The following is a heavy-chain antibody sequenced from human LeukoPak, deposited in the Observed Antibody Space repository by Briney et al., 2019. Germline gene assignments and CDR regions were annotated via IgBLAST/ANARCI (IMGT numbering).Heavy chain of an antibody. CDR1: GGAVSSGSYY. J-gene: IGHJ5*02. V-gene: IGHV4-61*01. CDR3: TRTNYGDYNWFDP. Sequence: SETLSLTCTVSGGAVSSGSYYWSWIRQPPGQGLEWIGYIHYSGSTKYNPSLKSRVTMSVGTSKSQFSLKATSVTAADTAIYYCTRTNYGDYNWFDPWGQGTLVTVSS. D-gene: IGHD4-17*01. CDR2: IHYSGST.